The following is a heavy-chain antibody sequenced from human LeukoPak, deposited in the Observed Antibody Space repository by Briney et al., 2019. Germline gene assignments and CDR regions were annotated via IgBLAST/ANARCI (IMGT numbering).Heavy chain of an antibody. CDR2: ISSSGSTI. J-gene: IGHJ4*02. CDR3: ARSQYFDWLPFDS. CDR1: GFTFRSYE. D-gene: IGHD3-9*01. Sequence: GGSLRLSCAASGFTFRSYEMSWVRQAPGKGLEWVSYISSSGSTIYYADSVKGRFTISRDNAKNSLYLQMNSLRAEDTAVYYCARSQYFDWLPFDSWGQGTLVTVAS. V-gene: IGHV3-48*03.